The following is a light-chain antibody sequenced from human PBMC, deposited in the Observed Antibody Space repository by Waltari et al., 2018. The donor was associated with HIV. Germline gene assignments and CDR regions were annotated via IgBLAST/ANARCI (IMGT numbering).Light chain of an antibody. CDR3: SSYAGSRV. V-gene: IGLV2-8*01. Sequence: QSALTQPPSASGSPGQSVPISCTGTSSDVGGYNYVSWYQQHPGKAPKLMLYAVSKRPSGVPDRFSGSQSGNTVSLTVSGFQAEDEADYYCSSYAGSRVFGGGTKLTVL. CDR2: AVS. J-gene: IGLJ3*02. CDR1: SSDVGGYNY.